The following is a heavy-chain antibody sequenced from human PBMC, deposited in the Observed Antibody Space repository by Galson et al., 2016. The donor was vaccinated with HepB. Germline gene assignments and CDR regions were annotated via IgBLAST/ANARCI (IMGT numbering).Heavy chain of an antibody. J-gene: IGHJ4*02. CDR2: INAGNTNT. V-gene: IGHV1-3*01. D-gene: IGHD3-3*01. Sequence: SVKVSCKASGYTFSSYAMHWVRQAPGQRLEWMGWINAGNTNTKYSQKFQGRVTVTRDTSASTAYMELSSLRYEDTAVYYCARDRSRVTVFGDFDYWGQGTLVTVSS. CDR3: ARDRSRVTVFGDFDY. CDR1: GYTFSSYA.